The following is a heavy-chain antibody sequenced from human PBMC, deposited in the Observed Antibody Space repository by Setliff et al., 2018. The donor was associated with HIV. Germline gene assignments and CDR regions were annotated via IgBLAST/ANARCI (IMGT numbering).Heavy chain of an antibody. J-gene: IGHJ3*02. CDR1: GGSFSRYY. CDR2: IETSGGNI. V-gene: IGHV4-4*07. D-gene: IGHD3-22*01. CDR3: ARDGVWSSGLDAFDI. Sequence: SETLSLTCAVYGGSFSRYYWSWIRQAAGKGLEWIGRIETSGGNIDSNPSFKSRVTMSGDTPKNQFSLKLSSVTAADTAVYYCARDGVWSSGLDAFDIWGQGTMVTVSS.